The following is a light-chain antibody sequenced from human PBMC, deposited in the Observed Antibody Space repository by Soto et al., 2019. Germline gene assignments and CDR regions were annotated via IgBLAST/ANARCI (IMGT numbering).Light chain of an antibody. J-gene: IGLJ3*02. CDR3: SSYTTSSPWV. V-gene: IGLV2-14*03. CDR2: DVG. CDR1: SSDVGDYNY. Sequence: QSVLTQPASVSGSPGQSITISCTGSSSDVGDYNYVSWYQQHPGEAPKLVLFDVGNRPSGVSNRFSGSKSGNTASLTISGLQAEDEADYYCSSYTTSSPWVFGGGTKLTVL.